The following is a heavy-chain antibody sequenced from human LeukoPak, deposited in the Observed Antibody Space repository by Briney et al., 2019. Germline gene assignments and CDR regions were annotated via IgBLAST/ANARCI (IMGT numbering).Heavy chain of an antibody. J-gene: IGHJ4*02. V-gene: IGHV1-69*13. Sequence: SVKVSCKASGGTFSSYAISWVRQAPGQGLEWMGGIIPIFGTANYAQKFQGRVTITADESTSTAYMELSSLRSEDTAVYYCATSGDIVVLTATANIYFDYWGQGTLVTVSS. CDR3: ATSGDIVVLTATANIYFDY. D-gene: IGHD2-21*02. CDR2: IIPIFGTA. CDR1: GGTFSSYA.